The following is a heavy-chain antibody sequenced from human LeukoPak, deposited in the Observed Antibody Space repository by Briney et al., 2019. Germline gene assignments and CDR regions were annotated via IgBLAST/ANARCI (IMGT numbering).Heavy chain of an antibody. Sequence: ASVKVSCKASGYTFTSYYMHWVRQAPGQGLEWMGIINPSGGSTSYAQKFQGRVTMTRDTSTSTVYMELSSLRSEDTAVYYCARDSDDFWSGYNWFDPWGQGTLVTVSS. CDR1: GYTFTSYY. V-gene: IGHV1-46*01. J-gene: IGHJ5*02. D-gene: IGHD3-3*01. CDR3: ARDSDDFWSGYNWFDP. CDR2: INPSGGST.